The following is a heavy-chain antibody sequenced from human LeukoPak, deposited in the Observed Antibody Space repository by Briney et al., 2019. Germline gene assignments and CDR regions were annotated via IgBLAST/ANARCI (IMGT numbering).Heavy chain of an antibody. J-gene: IGHJ6*03. CDR2: IYSGGST. CDR3: ARNYSSSWYQNYYYYMDV. CDR1: GFTVSSNY. D-gene: IGHD6-13*01. V-gene: IGHV3-53*01. Sequence: GGSLRLSCAASGFTVSSNYMSWVRQAPGKGLECVSVIYSGGSTYYADSVKGRFTISRDNSRNTLYLQMDSLRAEDTAVYYCARNYSSSWYQNYYYYMDVWGKGTTVTVSS.